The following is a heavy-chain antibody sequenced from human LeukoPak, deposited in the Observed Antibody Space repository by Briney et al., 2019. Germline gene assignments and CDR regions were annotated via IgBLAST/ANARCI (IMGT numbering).Heavy chain of an antibody. CDR1: VFTFSRYG. CDR3: AKDREVSPNYYGMDV. CDR2: ISYDGSNK. J-gene: IGHJ6*02. Sequence: GGSLTLSCTPSVFTFSRYGMHWVRQAPGKALEGVAVISYDGSNKYYADSVKGRFTISSDNSKDTLYLQMNSLRAEDTAVYYCAKDREVSPNYYGMDVWGQGTTVTVSS. V-gene: IGHV3-30*18. D-gene: IGHD2-8*01.